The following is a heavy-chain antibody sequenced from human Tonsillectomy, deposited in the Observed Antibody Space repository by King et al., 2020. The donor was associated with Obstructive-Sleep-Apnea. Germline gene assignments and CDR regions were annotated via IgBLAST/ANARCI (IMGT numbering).Heavy chain of an antibody. V-gene: IGHV4-59*01. D-gene: IGHD6-6*01. CDR2: ISYSGST. CDR1: GGSISSSY. CDR3: ARDSSIFYYFDY. J-gene: IGHJ4*02. Sequence: VQLQESGPGLVKPSETLSLTCTVSGGSISSSYWSWFRQPPGKGLEWIGYISYSGSTKYNPSLKSPVTISIDTSKNQFSLKLSSVTAADTAVYYCARDSSIFYYFDYWGQGTLVTVSS.